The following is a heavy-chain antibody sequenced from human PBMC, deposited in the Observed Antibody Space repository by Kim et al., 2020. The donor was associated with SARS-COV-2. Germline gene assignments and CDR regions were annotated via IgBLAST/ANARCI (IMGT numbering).Heavy chain of an antibody. D-gene: IGHD2-2*01. V-gene: IGHV1-69*13. CDR1: GGTFSSYA. Sequence: SVKVSCKASGGTFSSYAISWVRQAPGQGLEWMGGIIPIFGTANYAQKFQGRVTITADESTSTAYMELSSLRSEDTAVYYCARVDTEYQQLENWFDPWGQGTLVTVSS. CDR3: ARVDTEYQQLENWFDP. CDR2: IIPIFGTA. J-gene: IGHJ5*02.